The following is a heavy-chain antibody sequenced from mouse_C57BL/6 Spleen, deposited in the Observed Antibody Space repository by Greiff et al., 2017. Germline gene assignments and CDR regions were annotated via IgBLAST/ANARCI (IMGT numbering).Heavy chain of an antibody. Sequence: QVQLQQPGAELVKPGASVKMSCKASGYTFTSYWITWVKRRPGQGLEWIGDIYPGSGSTNYNEKFKSKATLTVDTSSSTAYMQLSSLTSEDSAVYYCARDSYYYGSSYDLDYWGQGTTLTVSS. V-gene: IGHV1-55*01. J-gene: IGHJ2*01. CDR2: IYPGSGST. CDR3: ARDSYYYGSSYDLDY. D-gene: IGHD1-1*01. CDR1: GYTFTSYW.